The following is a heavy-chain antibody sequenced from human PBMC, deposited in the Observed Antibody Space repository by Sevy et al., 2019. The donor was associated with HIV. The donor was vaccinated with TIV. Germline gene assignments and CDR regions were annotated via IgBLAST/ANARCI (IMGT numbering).Heavy chain of an antibody. J-gene: IGHJ4*02. Sequence: SETLSLTCSVSGGSVNKNYWSWIRQAPGQGLEWLGYVYYTGSTNYNPSLKTRVTISVDTSKNLFFLRLNSVSAADTAVYYCARAPKGKCFSTTCYSNEFDYWGQGTLVTVSS. CDR3: ARAPKGKCFSTTCYSNEFDY. CDR2: VYYTGST. V-gene: IGHV4-59*02. CDR1: GGSVNKNY. D-gene: IGHD2-2*02.